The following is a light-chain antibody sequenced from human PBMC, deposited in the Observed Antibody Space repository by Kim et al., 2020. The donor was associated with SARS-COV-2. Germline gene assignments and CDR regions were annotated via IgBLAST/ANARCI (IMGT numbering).Light chain of an antibody. Sequence: SPGERATLSCRASQSFSTYLAWYQQKPGQAPRLLIYDASNRATGIPDRFSGSGSGTDFTLTISSLESEDFAVYYCQQRSNWPPALTFGGGTKVDIK. V-gene: IGKV3-11*01. CDR2: DAS. J-gene: IGKJ4*01. CDR3: QQRSNWPPALT. CDR1: QSFSTY.